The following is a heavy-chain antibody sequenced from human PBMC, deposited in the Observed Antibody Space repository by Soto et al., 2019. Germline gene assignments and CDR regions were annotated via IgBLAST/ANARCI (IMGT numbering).Heavy chain of an antibody. CDR1: GFTFTTYA. CDR2: ISGSGGST. CDR3: AKNWYTTCSSSSH. V-gene: IGHV3-23*01. J-gene: IGHJ4*02. D-gene: IGHD6-6*01. Sequence: EVQLLESGGGLVQPGGSLRLSCAASGFTFTTYAMSWVRQAPGKGLEWVSAISGSGGSTYYTDSVKGRFTISRDNSKNTLYLQMNRLRAEDTAVYYCAKNWYTTCSSSSHWGQGTLVTVSS.